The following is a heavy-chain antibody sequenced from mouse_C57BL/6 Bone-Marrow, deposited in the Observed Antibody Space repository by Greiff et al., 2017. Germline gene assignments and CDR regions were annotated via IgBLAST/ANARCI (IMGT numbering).Heavy chain of an antibody. CDR2: IYPGDGDT. Sequence: VMLVESGPELVKPGASVKISCKASGYAFSSSWMNWVKQRPGKGLEWIGRIYPGDGDTNYNGKFKGKATLTADKSSSTAYMQLSSLTSEDSAVYFCARDPPLPDYWGQGTSVTVSS. V-gene: IGHV1-82*01. J-gene: IGHJ4*01. D-gene: IGHD2-10*01. CDR3: ARDPPLPDY. CDR1: GYAFSSSW.